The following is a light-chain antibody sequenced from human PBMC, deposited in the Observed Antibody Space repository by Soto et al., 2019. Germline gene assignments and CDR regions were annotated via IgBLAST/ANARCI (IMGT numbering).Light chain of an antibody. CDR2: DAS. V-gene: IGKV3D-20*02. CDR3: QQRSNWPLT. Sequence: DIVMTQSPATLSVSPGERATLSCRASHSVSRTYLAWYQQKPGQAPNLLIYDASNRATGIPARFSGSGSGTDFTLTISSLEPEDFAVYYCQQRSNWPLTFSQGTRLEIK. J-gene: IGKJ5*01. CDR1: HSVSRTY.